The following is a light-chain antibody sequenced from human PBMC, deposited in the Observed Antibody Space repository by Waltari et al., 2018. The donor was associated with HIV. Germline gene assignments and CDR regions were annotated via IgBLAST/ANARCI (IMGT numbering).Light chain of an antibody. Sequence: QSVLTQPPSASGTPGQRVTISCSGGSSNIGLYHVYWYQQFPGTAPKLLIYRDNQRPPGVPDRFSGSKSGTSASLVISGLRSEDEADYYCAAWDDRLGGLFGGGTKVTVL. V-gene: IGLV1-47*01. J-gene: IGLJ2*01. CDR2: RDN. CDR1: SSNIGLYH. CDR3: AAWDDRLGGL.